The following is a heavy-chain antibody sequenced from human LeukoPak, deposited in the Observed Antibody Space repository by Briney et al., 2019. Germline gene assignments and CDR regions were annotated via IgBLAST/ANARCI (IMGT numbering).Heavy chain of an antibody. CDR2: IYRVGST. Sequence: GSLRLSCAAPGFAVSGNYMSWGRQAPGKRLEWVSIIYRVGSTFYADSVEGRFTISRDNSKNTLYLQMNSLRVEDTAIYYCARDGGNNSWYGMDVWGQGTTVTFSS. D-gene: IGHD4-23*01. CDR3: ARDGGNNSWYGMDV. CDR1: GFAVSGNY. J-gene: IGHJ6*02. V-gene: IGHV3-66*01.